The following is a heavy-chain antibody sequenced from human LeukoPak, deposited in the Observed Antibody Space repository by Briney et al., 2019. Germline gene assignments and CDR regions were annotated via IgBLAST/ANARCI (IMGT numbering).Heavy chain of an antibody. J-gene: IGHJ4*02. CDR1: GFTFSNYV. CDR3: ARDSGSGTTGNEFDY. D-gene: IGHD1-1*01. V-gene: IGHV3-48*03. Sequence: PGGSLRLSCAASGFTFSNYVMNWVRQAPGKGLEWVAYISESGSLIYYADSVMGRFTISRDNSKNSLFLQMSSLRAEDTAVYYCARDSGSGTTGNEFDYWGQGTLVSVSS. CDR2: ISESGSLI.